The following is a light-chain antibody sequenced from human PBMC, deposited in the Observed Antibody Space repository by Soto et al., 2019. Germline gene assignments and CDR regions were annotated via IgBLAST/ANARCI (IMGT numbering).Light chain of an antibody. CDR3: QQYNNWPPLT. CDR1: QSVSSS. J-gene: IGKJ4*01. CDR2: DAS. V-gene: IGKV3-15*01. Sequence: EIVMMQSPATLSGSPGDSATLSCRASQSVSSSLAWYQQIPGQAPRLLIYDASTRATGIPARFGGSVSGTEFTLTISSLQSEDFAVYYCQQYNNWPPLTFGGGTKVELK.